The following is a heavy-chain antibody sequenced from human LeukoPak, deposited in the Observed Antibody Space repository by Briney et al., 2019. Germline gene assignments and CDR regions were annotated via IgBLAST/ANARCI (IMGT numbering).Heavy chain of an antibody. CDR1: GFTFSSYW. D-gene: IGHD2-15*01. CDR2: INSDGSTT. Sequence: GGSLRLSCAASGFTFSSYWMHWVRQAPGKGLVWVSRINSDGSTTTYADSVKGRFTISRDNAKNTLYLQMNSLRAEDTAVYYCARQYCSGGSCYSFLAFDIWGQGTMVTVSS. V-gene: IGHV3-74*01. J-gene: IGHJ3*02. CDR3: ARQYCSGGSCYSFLAFDI.